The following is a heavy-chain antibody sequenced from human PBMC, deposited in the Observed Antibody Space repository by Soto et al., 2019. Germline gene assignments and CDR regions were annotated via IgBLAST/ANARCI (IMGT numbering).Heavy chain of an antibody. Sequence: ASVKVSCKASGYTFTGYYMHWVRQAPGQGLEWMGWINPNSGGTNYAQKFQGRVTMTRDTSISTAYMELSRLRSDDTAVYYCARTRGETYYYDSSGYLGYYGMDVWGQGTTVTVSS. CDR3: ARTRGETYYYDSSGYLGYYGMDV. V-gene: IGHV1-2*02. CDR1: GYTFTGYY. D-gene: IGHD3-22*01. CDR2: INPNSGGT. J-gene: IGHJ6*02.